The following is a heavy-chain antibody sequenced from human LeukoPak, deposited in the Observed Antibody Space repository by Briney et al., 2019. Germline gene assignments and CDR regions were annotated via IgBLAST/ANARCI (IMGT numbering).Heavy chain of an antibody. Sequence: ASVEVSCKASGYTFTSYGISWVRQAPGQGLEWMGWISAYNGNTNYAQKLQGRVTMTTDTSTSTAYMDLTSLKSEDTAVYYCARDNNDYVWGSYRYGFDPWGQGTLVTVSS. D-gene: IGHD3-16*02. V-gene: IGHV1-18*01. CDR2: ISAYNGNT. J-gene: IGHJ5*02. CDR3: ARDNNDYVWGSYRYGFDP. CDR1: GYTFTSYG.